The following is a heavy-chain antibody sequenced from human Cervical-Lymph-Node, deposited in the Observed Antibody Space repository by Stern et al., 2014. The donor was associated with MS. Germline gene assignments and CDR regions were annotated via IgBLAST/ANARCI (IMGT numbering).Heavy chain of an antibody. Sequence: QITLKESGPTLVKPTQTLTLTCTFSGFALTTDGVGVHWIRQPPGKALEWLAVIYWDDDKRYSPSLKSRLTINKDTSKNQVVLTMTNMDPVDTATYYCAHTTVTFDEAYGLDVWGQGTTVTVSS. CDR3: AHTTVTFDEAYGLDV. CDR1: GFALTTDGVG. CDR2: IYWDDDK. J-gene: IGHJ6*02. V-gene: IGHV2-5*02. D-gene: IGHD4-17*01.